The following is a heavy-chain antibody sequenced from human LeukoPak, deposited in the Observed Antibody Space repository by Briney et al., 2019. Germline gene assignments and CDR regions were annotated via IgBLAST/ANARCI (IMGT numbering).Heavy chain of an antibody. Sequence: GGSLRLSCAASGFTFSSYEMNWVRQAPGKGLEWVSYISSSGTTTYYAASVKGRFTISRDNSKNTLYLQMNSLRAEDTAVYYCAKDYDSSGYYHYFDYWGQGTLVTVSS. V-gene: IGHV3-48*03. CDR3: AKDYDSSGYYHYFDY. CDR2: ISSSGTTT. D-gene: IGHD3-22*01. J-gene: IGHJ4*02. CDR1: GFTFSSYE.